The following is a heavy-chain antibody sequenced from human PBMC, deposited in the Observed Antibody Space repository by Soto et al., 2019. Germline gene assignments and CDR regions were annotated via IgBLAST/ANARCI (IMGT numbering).Heavy chain of an antibody. V-gene: IGHV1-69*01. CDR1: GGTFSSYA. CDR3: ARGGSRGQQPPYYYYGMDV. J-gene: IGHJ6*02. D-gene: IGHD3-10*01. CDR2: IIPIFGTA. Sequence: QVQLVQSGAEVKKPGSSVKVSCKASGGTFSSYAISWVRQAPGQGLEWMGGIIPIFGTANYAQKFQGRVTITADESASTAYMELSSLSSEDTAVYSCARGGSRGQQPPYYYYGMDVWGQGTTVTV.